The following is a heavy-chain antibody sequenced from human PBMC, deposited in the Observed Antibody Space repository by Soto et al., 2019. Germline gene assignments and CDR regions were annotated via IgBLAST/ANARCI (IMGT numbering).Heavy chain of an antibody. CDR3: VKARRDYDFWSGEDRFDY. CDR2: ISSNGGST. CDR1: VFTFSSYA. Sequence: WGSLLLACSASVFTFSSYAMHWVRQAPGKGLEYVSAISSNGGSTYYADSVKGRFTISRDNSKNTLYLQMSSLRAEDTAVYYCVKARRDYDFWSGEDRFDYWGQGTLVTVSS. V-gene: IGHV3-64D*06. D-gene: IGHD3-3*01. J-gene: IGHJ4*02.